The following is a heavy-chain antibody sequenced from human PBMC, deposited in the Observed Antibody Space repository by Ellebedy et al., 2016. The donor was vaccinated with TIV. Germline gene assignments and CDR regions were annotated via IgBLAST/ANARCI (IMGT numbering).Heavy chain of an antibody. CDR2: ISGSGGST. CDR1: GFTFSSYA. Sequence: GESLKISXAASGFTFSSYAMSWVRQAPGKGLEWVSAISGSGGSTYYADSVKGRFTISRDNSKNTLYLQMNSLRAEDTAVYYCARDSGYYDSSGYPDAFDIWGQGTMVTVSS. V-gene: IGHV3-23*01. CDR3: ARDSGYYDSSGYPDAFDI. D-gene: IGHD3-22*01. J-gene: IGHJ3*02.